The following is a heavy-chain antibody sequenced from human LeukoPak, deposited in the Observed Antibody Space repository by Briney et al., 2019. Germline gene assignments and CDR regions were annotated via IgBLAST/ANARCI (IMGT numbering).Heavy chain of an antibody. CDR3: ARGMDGYGPDAFDI. D-gene: IGHD5-24*01. CDR1: GFTFSSNT. V-gene: IGHV3-23*01. CDR2: SGTYGRT. J-gene: IGHJ3*02. Sequence: PGGSLRLSCAASGFTFSSNTMSWARQAPGKGLEWVSVSGTYGRTQYADSVKGRFTISRDSSKNTLYLQINSLRVEDTAVYYCARGMDGYGPDAFDIWGQGTMVTVSS.